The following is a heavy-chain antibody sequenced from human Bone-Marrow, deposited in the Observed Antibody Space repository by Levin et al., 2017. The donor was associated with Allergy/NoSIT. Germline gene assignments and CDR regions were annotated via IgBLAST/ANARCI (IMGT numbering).Heavy chain of an antibody. Sequence: LSLTCAASGFSFSDYYMSWIRQAPGKGPEWIAYISLSGDTIQYADSVKGRFSVYRHNAGNSLYLQMTGLRADDTAVYYCARQIVVVGLFDYWGQGTQVTVSS. V-gene: IGHV3-11*01. D-gene: IGHD2-15*01. J-gene: IGHJ4*02. CDR3: ARQIVVVGLFDY. CDR1: GFSFSDYY. CDR2: ISLSGDTI.